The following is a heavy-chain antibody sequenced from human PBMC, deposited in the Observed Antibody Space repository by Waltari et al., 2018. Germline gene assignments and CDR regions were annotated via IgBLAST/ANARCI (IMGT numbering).Heavy chain of an antibody. Sequence: ELQLVESGGGLVQPGRSLQLSCSPSGFVLNNYWMFWVRQAPGKGLEWVANINQYGSEEHYVDSAKGRFTISRDNAKNAVYLQMNSLSAGDTSVYYCARGDSWAFDIWGQGTMVNVAS. CDR2: INQYGSEE. J-gene: IGHJ3*02. CDR3: ARGDSWAFDI. V-gene: IGHV3-7*01. CDR1: GFVLNNYW. D-gene: IGHD4-4*01.